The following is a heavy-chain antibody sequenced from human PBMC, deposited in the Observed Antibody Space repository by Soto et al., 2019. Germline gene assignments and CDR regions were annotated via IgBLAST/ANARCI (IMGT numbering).Heavy chain of an antibody. CDR1: GGSFSGYY. D-gene: IGHD4-17*01. CDR3: AGLGDYGDYGSPYYYYYGMDV. V-gene: IGHV4-34*01. Sequence: PSETLSLTCAVYGGSFSGYYWSWIRQPPGKRLEWIGEINHSGSTNYNPSLKSRVTISVDTSKNQFSLKLSSVTAADTAVYYCAGLGDYGDYGSPYYYYYGMDVWGQGTTVTVSS. CDR2: INHSGST. J-gene: IGHJ6*02.